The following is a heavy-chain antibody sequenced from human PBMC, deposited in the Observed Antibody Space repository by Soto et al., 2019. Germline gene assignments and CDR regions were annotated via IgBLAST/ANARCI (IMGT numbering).Heavy chain of an antibody. CDR1: GGSVSSGSLY. CDR2: IYYSGST. Sequence: QVQLQESGPGLVKPSETLSLTCTVSGGSVSSGSLYWSWIRQPPGKGLEWIGYIYYSGSTRYNPSLKSRVTISVDTSKNQLSLKLSSVTAADTAVYYCARKVVIIRGWFDPWGQGTLVTVSS. CDR3: ARKVVIIRGWFDP. D-gene: IGHD3-3*01. V-gene: IGHV4-61*01. J-gene: IGHJ5*02.